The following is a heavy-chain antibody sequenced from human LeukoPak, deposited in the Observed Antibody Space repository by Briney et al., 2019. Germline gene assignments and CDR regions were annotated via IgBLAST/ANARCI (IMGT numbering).Heavy chain of an antibody. V-gene: IGHV3-23*01. CDR1: GFTFSSYT. J-gene: IGHJ4*02. Sequence: PGGSLRLSCTASGFTFSSYTMSWVRQAPGKGLKWVSTITTGGPNTYYADSVKGRFTVSRDDSKNTLYLQMNSLRAEDTAVYYCAKSRTYSHFDYWGQGTLVTVSS. D-gene: IGHD1-1*01. CDR2: ITTGGPNT. CDR3: AKSRTYSHFDY.